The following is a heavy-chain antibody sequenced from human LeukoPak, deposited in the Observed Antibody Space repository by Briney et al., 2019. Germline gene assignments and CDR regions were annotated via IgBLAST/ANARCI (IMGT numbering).Heavy chain of an antibody. D-gene: IGHD3-9*01. Sequence: GGSLRLSCAASGFTFSSYSMNWVRQAPGKGLEWVSYISSSSSSYIFYADSVKGRFTISRDNAKNSLYLQMNSLRAEDTAVYYCARFLKTGYWAQYYYFDLWGRGTPVTVSS. V-gene: IGHV3-21*05. CDR1: GFTFSSYS. CDR2: ISSSSSSYI. J-gene: IGHJ2*01. CDR3: ARFLKTGYWAQYYYFDL.